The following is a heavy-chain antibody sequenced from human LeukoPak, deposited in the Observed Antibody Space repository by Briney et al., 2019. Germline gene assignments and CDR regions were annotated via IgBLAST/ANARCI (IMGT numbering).Heavy chain of an antibody. CDR3: ARDSSMVRGVEVDY. J-gene: IGHJ4*02. CDR1: GGSISSGSYY. Sequence: SQTLSLTCTVSGGSISSGSYYWSWIRQPAGKGLEWIGRIYTSGSTNYNPSLKSRVTISVDTSKNQFSLKLSSVTAADTAVYYCARDSSMVRGVEVDYWGQGTLVTVSS. D-gene: IGHD3-10*01. CDR2: IYTSGST. V-gene: IGHV4-61*02.